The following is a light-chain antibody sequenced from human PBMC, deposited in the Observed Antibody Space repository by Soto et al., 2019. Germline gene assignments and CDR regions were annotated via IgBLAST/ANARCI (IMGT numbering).Light chain of an antibody. V-gene: IGKV3-20*01. CDR3: QQYGSSRT. Sequence: EIVLTQSPGTLSLSPGERATLSCRASPSVSSSYLAWYKQKPGQAPRLLIYGASSRATGIPDRFSGSGSGTDFTLTIRRLEPEDFAVYYCQQYGSSRTFGQGTKLDIK. CDR2: GAS. J-gene: IGKJ1*01. CDR1: PSVSSSY.